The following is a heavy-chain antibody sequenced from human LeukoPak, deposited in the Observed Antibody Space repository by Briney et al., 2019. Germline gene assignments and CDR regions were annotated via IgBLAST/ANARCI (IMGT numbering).Heavy chain of an antibody. CDR1: GFTFSRNA. Sequence: GGSLRLSCAASGFTFSRNAMNWVRQAPGKGLEWVSFISSSRNYMSYADSVKGRFTISRDNAKNSLYLQMNTLRAEDTATYYCAKDRTVGASYWYFDLWGRGTLVTVSS. CDR2: ISSSRNYM. J-gene: IGHJ2*01. CDR3: AKDRTVGASYWYFDL. D-gene: IGHD1-26*01. V-gene: IGHV3-21*04.